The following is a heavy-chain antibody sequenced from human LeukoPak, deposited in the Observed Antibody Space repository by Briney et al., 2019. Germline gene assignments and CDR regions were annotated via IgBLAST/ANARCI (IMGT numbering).Heavy chain of an antibody. J-gene: IGHJ4*02. CDR3: ARDGQDGYNLLGY. CDR1: GGTFSSYA. V-gene: IGHV1-69*05. CDR2: IIPNFGTA. D-gene: IGHD5-24*01. Sequence: SVKVSCKASGGTFSSYAISWVRQAPGQGLEWMGRIIPNFGTANYAQKLQGRVTITTDESTSTAYMELSSLRRGDTAVFFCARDGQDGYNLLGYWGQGTLVTVSS.